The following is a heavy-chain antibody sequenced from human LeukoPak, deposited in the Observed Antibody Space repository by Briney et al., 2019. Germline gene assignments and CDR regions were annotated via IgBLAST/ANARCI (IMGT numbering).Heavy chain of an antibody. CDR1: GYSISSGFY. Sequence: SETLSLTCAVSGYSISSGFYWGWIRQPPGKGLEWIGSIYHDGRNYYNASLKSRVTISVDTPKNQFSLKLSSVTAADTAVYYCARFLGGNGLSYYGMDVWGKGTTVTVSS. CDR3: ARFLGGNGLSYYGMDV. J-gene: IGHJ6*04. V-gene: IGHV4-38-2*01. CDR2: IYHDGRN. D-gene: IGHD1-1*01.